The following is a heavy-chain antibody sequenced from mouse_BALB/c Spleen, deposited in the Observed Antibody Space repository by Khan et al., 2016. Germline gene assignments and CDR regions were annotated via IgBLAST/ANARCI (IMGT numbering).Heavy chain of an antibody. CDR1: GFNIKDTY. D-gene: IGHD2-4*01. J-gene: IGHJ3*01. CDR3: ARTPYDYDVGGAY. Sequence: VQLQQSGAELVKPGASVKLSCTASGFNIKDTYMHWVKQRPEQGLEWIGRIDPANGNTKYDPKFQGKATITADTSSNPAYLQLSSLTSEDTAVSYWARTPYDYDVGGAYWGQGTLVTVSA. CDR2: IDPANGNT. V-gene: IGHV14-3*02.